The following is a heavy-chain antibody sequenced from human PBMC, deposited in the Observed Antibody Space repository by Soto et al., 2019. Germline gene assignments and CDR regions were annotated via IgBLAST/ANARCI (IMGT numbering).Heavy chain of an antibody. J-gene: IGHJ3*01. D-gene: IGHD2-15*01. CDR3: ARSHCSGGYCYLGAFDV. CDR2: VNPSSGST. Sequence: QVQLVQSGAEVKKPGASVKVSCKASGYAFINYFLHWVRQAPGQGLEWVGIVNPSSGSTTYAQKFQDSVTMTRDTSTTTVYMELSSLRSEDTAVYYCARSHCSGGYCYLGAFDVWGQGTMITVSS. CDR1: GYAFINYF. V-gene: IGHV1-46*01.